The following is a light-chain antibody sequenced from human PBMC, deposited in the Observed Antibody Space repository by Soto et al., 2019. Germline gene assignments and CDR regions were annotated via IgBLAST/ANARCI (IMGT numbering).Light chain of an antibody. CDR2: RTN. Sequence: QTVVTQEPSFSGSPGGTVTLTCNLSSGSVSTNYYPTWYQQTQGQSPRTLIYRTNTRSSGVPDLFSGSILGNKAALTITGAQADDESDYYCVLYMGSVPVFGGGTKVTVL. CDR1: SGSVSTNYY. V-gene: IGLV8-61*01. J-gene: IGLJ2*01. CDR3: VLYMGSVPV.